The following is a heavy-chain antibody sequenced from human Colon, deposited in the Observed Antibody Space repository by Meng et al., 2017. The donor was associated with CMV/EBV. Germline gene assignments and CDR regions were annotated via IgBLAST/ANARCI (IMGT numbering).Heavy chain of an antibody. Sequence: GESLKISCAASGFTFSDYYMSWIRQAPGKGLEWVSYISSSGSTTYYADSVKGRFTISRDNAKNSLYLQMNSLRAEDTAVYYCARGAITYYYGSGYSDAFDFWGQGTMVTVSS. D-gene: IGHD3-10*01. CDR2: ISSSGSTT. J-gene: IGHJ3*01. CDR1: GFTFSDYY. V-gene: IGHV3-11*04. CDR3: ARGAITYYYGSGYSDAFDF.